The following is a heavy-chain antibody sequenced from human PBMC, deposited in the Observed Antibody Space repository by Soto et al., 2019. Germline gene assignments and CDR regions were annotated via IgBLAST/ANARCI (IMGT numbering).Heavy chain of an antibody. D-gene: IGHD6-19*01. CDR3: ARHRADIEEAGTDYFDY. CDR1: GGSISSSSYY. Sequence: QLQLQESGPGLVKPSETLSLTCTVSGGSISSSSYYWGWIRQPPGKGLEWIGSIYYSGSTYYNPSLKSRVTISVDTSRNQFSLKLSSVTAADTAVYYCARHRADIEEAGTDYFDYWGQGTLVTVSS. V-gene: IGHV4-39*01. J-gene: IGHJ4*02. CDR2: IYYSGST.